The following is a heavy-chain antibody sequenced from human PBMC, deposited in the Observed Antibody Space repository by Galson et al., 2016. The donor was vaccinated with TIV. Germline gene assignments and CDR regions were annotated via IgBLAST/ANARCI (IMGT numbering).Heavy chain of an antibody. CDR3: ATVAWFPGLSLDN. D-gene: IGHD3-22*01. J-gene: IGHJ4*02. CDR2: FDPEVQKT. CDR1: GDSLTDLV. V-gene: IGHV1-24*01. Sequence: SVKVSCKVSGDSLTDLVIHWVRQAPGKGLEWVGGFDPEVQKTICAQNFQGRVTLTAATSIDTAYMELGSLRFEDTAVYFCATVAWFPGLSLDNWGQGTLVTVSS.